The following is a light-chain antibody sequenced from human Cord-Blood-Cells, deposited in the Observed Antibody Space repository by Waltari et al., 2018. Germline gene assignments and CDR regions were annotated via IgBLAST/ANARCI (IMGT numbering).Light chain of an antibody. J-gene: IGLJ2*01. CDR1: SSDVGGYTY. CDR3: CSYAGSYTLV. CDR2: DVS. Sequence: QSALTQPPPVSGSPGQSVTISCTGTSSDVGGYTYVSWYQQHPGKAPKLMIYDVSKRPSGVPDRFSGSKSGNTASLTISGLQAEDEADYYCCSYAGSYTLVFGGGTKLTVL. V-gene: IGLV2-11*01.